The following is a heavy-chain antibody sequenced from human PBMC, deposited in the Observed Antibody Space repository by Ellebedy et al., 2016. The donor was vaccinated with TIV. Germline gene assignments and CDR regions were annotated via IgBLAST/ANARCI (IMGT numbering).Heavy chain of an antibody. CDR2: IYYSGST. V-gene: IGHV4-59*12. D-gene: IGHD4-11*01. Sequence: MPSETLSLTCTVSGGSISSYYWSWIRQPPGKGLEWIGYIYYSGSTNYNPSLKSRVTISVDMSKNQFSLNLTSVTAADTAVYYCARGRRSGSNWFPTQHYFDSWGQGSLVTVSS. J-gene: IGHJ4*02. CDR3: ARGRRSGSNWFPTQHYFDS. CDR1: GGSISSYY.